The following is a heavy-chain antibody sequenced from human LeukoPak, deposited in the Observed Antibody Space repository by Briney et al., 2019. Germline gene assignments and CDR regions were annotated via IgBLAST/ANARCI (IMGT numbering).Heavy chain of an antibody. Sequence: SETLSLTCTVSDGSITSLNRYWGWIRQPPGKGLEWLVSVGYDGGPYHNPSLTSRVTMSIDSSRNQFSLSLTSVTAADTAVYYCARVNECSSSSCFTSWFDPWGQGTLVTVSS. J-gene: IGHJ5*02. CDR2: VGYDGGP. CDR3: ARVNECSSSSCFTSWFDP. V-gene: IGHV4-39*07. D-gene: IGHD2-2*02. CDR1: DGSITSLNRY.